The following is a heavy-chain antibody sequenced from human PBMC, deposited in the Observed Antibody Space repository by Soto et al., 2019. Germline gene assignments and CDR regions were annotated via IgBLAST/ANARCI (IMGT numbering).Heavy chain of an antibody. V-gene: IGHV4-34*01. Sequence: ETLSLTCAVYGGSFSGYYWSWIRQPPGKGLEWIGEINHSGSTNYNPSLKSRVTISVDTSKNQFSLKLSSVTAADTAVYYCARGRGFLYTVTTYFDYWGQGTLVTVSS. D-gene: IGHD4-17*01. CDR3: ARGRGFLYTVTTYFDY. J-gene: IGHJ4*02. CDR1: GGSFSGYY. CDR2: INHSGST.